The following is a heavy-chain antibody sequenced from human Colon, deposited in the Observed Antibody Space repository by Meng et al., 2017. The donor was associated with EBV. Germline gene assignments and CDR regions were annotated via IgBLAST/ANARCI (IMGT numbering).Heavy chain of an antibody. CDR3: ARVSSGWDYFDY. V-gene: IGHV4-31*03. Sequence: DSVPMLVRPSQSVSLTRTVPGGSVISDCYYWTWHRQHPGNVLEWFGHIYYSGSTFYNPSLKRRVIISIDTSKNQFSLNLRSVTAADTAVYFCARVSSGWDYFDYWGQGTLVTVSS. D-gene: IGHD6-19*01. CDR1: GGSVISDCYY. CDR2: IYYSGST. J-gene: IGHJ4*02.